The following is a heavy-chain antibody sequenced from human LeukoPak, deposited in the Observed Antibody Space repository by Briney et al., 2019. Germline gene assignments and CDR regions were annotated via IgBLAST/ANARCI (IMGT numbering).Heavy chain of an antibody. CDR2: ISSSSSYI. D-gene: IGHD3-10*01. J-gene: IGHJ4*02. V-gene: IGHV3-21*01. Sequence: GGSLRLSCAASGFTFSSYSMNWVRQAPGKGLEWVSSISSSSSYIYYADSVKGRLTISRDNAKNSLYPQMNSLRAEDTAVYYCAREDVKYYYGSGSYSPIDYWGQGTLVTVSS. CDR3: AREDVKYYYGSGSYSPIDY. CDR1: GFTFSSYS.